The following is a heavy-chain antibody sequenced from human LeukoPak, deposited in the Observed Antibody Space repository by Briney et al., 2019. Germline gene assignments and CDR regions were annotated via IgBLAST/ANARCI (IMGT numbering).Heavy chain of an antibody. CDR3: ARRPYSSSWYYFDY. Sequence: GGSLRLSCAASGFTFSDYYMSWIRQAPGKGLEWVSYISSSGSSIFYADSVKGRFTISRDNAKNSLYLQMNSLRAEDTAVYYCARRPYSSSWYYFDYWGQGTLVTVSS. CDR1: GFTFSDYY. CDR2: ISSSGSSI. V-gene: IGHV3-11*04. J-gene: IGHJ4*02. D-gene: IGHD6-13*01.